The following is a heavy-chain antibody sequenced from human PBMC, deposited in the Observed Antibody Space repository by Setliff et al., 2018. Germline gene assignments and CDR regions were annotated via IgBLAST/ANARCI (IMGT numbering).Heavy chain of an antibody. CDR2: IYYRGDT. CDR3: ERTGTYRYFDY. CDR1: GGSVSDSTYY. V-gene: IGHV4-39*01. D-gene: IGHD1-26*01. J-gene: IGHJ4*02. Sequence: PSETLSLTCTVSGGSVSDSTYYWGWIRQPPGKGLEWIGRIYYRGDTYYNPSLKGRLTISVDTAQNQFSLRLTSVTAADTAVYYCERTGTYRYFDYWGQGALVTVSS.